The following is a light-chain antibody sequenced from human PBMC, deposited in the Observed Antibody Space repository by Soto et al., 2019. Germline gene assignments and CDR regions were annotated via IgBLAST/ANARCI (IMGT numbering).Light chain of an antibody. Sequence: EIVLTQSPGTLSLSPGERATPSCRASQSVSSTDLAWYRQKPGQAPRLLIYDASTRATGIPDRFSGSGSGTQFTLTISRLEPEDFAVYYCQQYGRSAGLFTFGPGTKVDI. CDR2: DAS. CDR1: QSVSSTD. V-gene: IGKV3-20*01. CDR3: QQYGRSAGLFT. J-gene: IGKJ3*01.